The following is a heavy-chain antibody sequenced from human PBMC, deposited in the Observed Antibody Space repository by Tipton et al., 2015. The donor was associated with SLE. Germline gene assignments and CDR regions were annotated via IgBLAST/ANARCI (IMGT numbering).Heavy chain of an antibody. CDR3: ARQRFLEWLPDALDI. CDR1: GGSISSSSYY. Sequence: TLSLTCTVSGGSISSSSYYWGWIRQPPGKGLEWIGSIYFSGSTYYNPSLKSRGTISVDTSKNQCSLNLSSVTAADTAVYYCARQRFLEWLPDALDIWGQGTMVTVSS. CDR2: IYFSGST. J-gene: IGHJ3*02. V-gene: IGHV4-39*07. D-gene: IGHD3-3*01.